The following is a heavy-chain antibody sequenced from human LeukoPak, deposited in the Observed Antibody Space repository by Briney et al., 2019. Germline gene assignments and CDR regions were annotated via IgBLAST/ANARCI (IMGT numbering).Heavy chain of an antibody. CDR3: AKDRDCSSTSCYTGDFDY. D-gene: IGHD2-2*02. V-gene: IGHV3-30*02. CDR2: IRYDGSNE. Sequence: GGSLRLSCAASGFTFSSYGMHWVRQAPGKGLEWVAFIRYDGSNEYYAGSVKGRFTISRDNSKNTLYLQMNSLRAEDTAVYYCAKDRDCSSTSCYTGDFDYWGQGTLVTVSS. J-gene: IGHJ4*02. CDR1: GFTFSSYG.